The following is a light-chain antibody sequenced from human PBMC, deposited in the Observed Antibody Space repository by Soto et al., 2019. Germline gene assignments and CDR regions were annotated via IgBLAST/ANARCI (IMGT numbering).Light chain of an antibody. J-gene: IGLJ1*01. V-gene: IGLV2-23*02. CDR2: EVT. Sequence: QSVLTQPASVSGSPRQSITISCTGTNSDVGSYNLVSWFQQHPGKAPKLVIYEVTKRPSGVSDRFSGPKSGNTASLTISGLQAEDEADYSCFSYAGDSVYVFGTGTKV. CDR3: FSYAGDSVYV. CDR1: NSDVGSYNL.